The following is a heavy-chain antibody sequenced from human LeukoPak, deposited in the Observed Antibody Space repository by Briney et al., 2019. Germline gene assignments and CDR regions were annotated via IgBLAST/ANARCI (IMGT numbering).Heavy chain of an antibody. CDR1: GFTVSSNY. D-gene: IGHD5-12*01. J-gene: IGHJ4*02. V-gene: IGHV3-66*02. CDR3: ARLLYSYSPFDY. Sequence: PGGSLRLSCAASGFTVSSNYMSWVRQAPGKGLEWVSVIYSGGSTYYADSVKGRFTISRDNSKNTLYLQMNSLRAEDTAVYYCARLLYSYSPFDYWGQGTLVTVSS. CDR2: IYSGGST.